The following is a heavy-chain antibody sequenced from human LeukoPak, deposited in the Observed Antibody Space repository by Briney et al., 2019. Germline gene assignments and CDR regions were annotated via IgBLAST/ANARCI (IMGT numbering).Heavy chain of an antibody. CDR2: ISYDGSNK. CDR3: ARAGYGAVAGSWFDP. CDR1: GFTFSSYA. V-gene: IGHV3-30-3*01. D-gene: IGHD6-19*01. Sequence: GRSLRLSCAASGFTFSSYAMHWVRQAPGKGLEWVAVISYDGSNKYYADSVKGRFTISRDNSKNTLYLQMNSLRAEDTAVYYCARAGYGAVAGSWFDPWGQGTLVTVSS. J-gene: IGHJ5*02.